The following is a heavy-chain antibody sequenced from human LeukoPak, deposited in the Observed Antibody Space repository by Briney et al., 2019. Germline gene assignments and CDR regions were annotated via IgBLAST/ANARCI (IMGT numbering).Heavy chain of an antibody. CDR1: AVSITRYY. CDR3: ASSRGYSYGWLDY. CDR2: IYTSGST. J-gene: IGHJ4*02. D-gene: IGHD5-18*01. V-gene: IGHV4-4*07. Sequence: SETLSLTCSVSAVSITRYYLSWIRQPAGKGLEWIGRIYTSGSTNYNPSLKSRVTMSVDTSKNQFSLKLSSVTAADTAVYYCASSRGYSYGWLDYWGQGTLVTVSS.